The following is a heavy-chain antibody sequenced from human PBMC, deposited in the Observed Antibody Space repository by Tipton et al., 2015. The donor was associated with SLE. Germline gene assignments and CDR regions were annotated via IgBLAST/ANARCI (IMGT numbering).Heavy chain of an antibody. CDR2: ISSSGSTI. CDR1: GFTFSDYY. V-gene: IGHV3-11*04. J-gene: IGHJ3*02. D-gene: IGHD3-22*01. Sequence: SLRLSCAASGFTFSDYYMSWIRQAPGKGLEWVSYISSSGSTIYYADSVKGRFTISRDNAKNSLYLQMNSLRAEDTAVYYCARVSGYYDSSGPDAFDIWGQGTMVTVSS. CDR3: ARVSGYYDSSGPDAFDI.